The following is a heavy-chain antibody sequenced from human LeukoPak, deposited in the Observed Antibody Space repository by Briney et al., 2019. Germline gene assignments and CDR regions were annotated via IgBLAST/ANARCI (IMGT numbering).Heavy chain of an antibody. CDR2: MNPNSGNT. CDR3: ASQPGSRVHAEGY. D-gene: IGHD3-10*01. Sequence: GASVKVSCKASGYTFTSYDINWVRQATGQGLEWMGWMNPNSGNTGYAQKFQGRVTMTRNTSISTAYMELSSLRSEDTAVYYCASQPGSRVHAEGYWGQGTLVTVSS. V-gene: IGHV1-8*01. CDR1: GYTFTSYD. J-gene: IGHJ4*02.